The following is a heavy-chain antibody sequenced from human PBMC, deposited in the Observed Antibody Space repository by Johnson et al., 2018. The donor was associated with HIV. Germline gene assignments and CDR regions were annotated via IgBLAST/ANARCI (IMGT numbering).Heavy chain of an antibody. CDR3: AKEIFPGVVVVAATGEAAFDI. CDR2: TSYDGSNK. Sequence: QVQLVESGGGVVQPGRSLRLSCAASGFAFSNFGMHWVRQAPGKGLEWVAVTSYDGSNKYYADSVKGRFTISRDNSKNTLYLQMNSLRAEDTAVYYCAKEIFPGVVVVAATGEAAFDIWGQGTMVTVSS. V-gene: IGHV3-30*18. CDR1: GFAFSNFG. D-gene: IGHD2-15*01. J-gene: IGHJ3*02.